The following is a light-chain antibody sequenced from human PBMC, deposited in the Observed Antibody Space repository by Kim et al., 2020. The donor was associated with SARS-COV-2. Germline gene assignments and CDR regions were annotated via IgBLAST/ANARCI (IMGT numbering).Light chain of an antibody. V-gene: IGKV1-5*03. CDR1: QSISSW. CDR3: QQYNSYPLT. J-gene: IGKJ4*01. Sequence: ASVGDRVTITCRASQSISSWLAWYQQKPGKAPKLLIYKASSLESGVPSRFSGSGSGTEFTLTISSLQPDDFATYCCQQYNSYPLTFGGGTKVDIK. CDR2: KAS.